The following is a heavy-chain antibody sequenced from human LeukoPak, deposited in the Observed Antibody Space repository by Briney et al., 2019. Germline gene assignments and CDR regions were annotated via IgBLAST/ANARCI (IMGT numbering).Heavy chain of an antibody. Sequence: PGGSLRLSCAVSGFTFSNYGMSWVRQAPGKGLEWVSIISVSGDSTYYADSVKGRFIISRDNSKNTLYLQMNSLRAEDTALYYCAKGPNWFDPWGQGTLVTVSS. V-gene: IGHV3-23*01. CDR1: GFTFSNYG. J-gene: IGHJ5*02. CDR3: AKGPNWFDP. CDR2: ISVSGDST.